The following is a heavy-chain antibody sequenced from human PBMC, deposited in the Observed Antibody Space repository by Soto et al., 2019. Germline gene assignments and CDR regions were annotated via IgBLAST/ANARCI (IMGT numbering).Heavy chain of an antibody. V-gene: IGHV4-34*01. CDR1: GGSFSAYS. Sequence: SETLSLTCGVYGGSFSAYSWTWLRQSPGKGLEWIGQITHGGSTDYNPALKSRLVMSVDTSKNQFSLRVTSVTAADAAVYFCARARFDCWSHIYYGLDVWGKGNTVTVAS. J-gene: IGHJ6*04. CDR2: ITHGGST. CDR3: ARARFDCWSHIYYGLDV. D-gene: IGHD3-3*01.